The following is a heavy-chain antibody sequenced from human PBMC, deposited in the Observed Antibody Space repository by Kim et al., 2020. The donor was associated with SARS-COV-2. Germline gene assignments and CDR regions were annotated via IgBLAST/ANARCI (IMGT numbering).Heavy chain of an antibody. CDR1: GGSISSYY. Sequence: SETLSLTCTVSGGSISSYYWSWIRQPPGKGLEWIGYIYYSGSTNYNPSLKSRVTISVDTSKNQFSLKLSSVTAADTAVYYCARDRYYYGSGSYYNVEYNWFDPWGQGTLVTVSS. CDR2: IYYSGST. D-gene: IGHD3-10*01. J-gene: IGHJ5*02. CDR3: ARDRYYYGSGSYYNVEYNWFDP. V-gene: IGHV4-59*01.